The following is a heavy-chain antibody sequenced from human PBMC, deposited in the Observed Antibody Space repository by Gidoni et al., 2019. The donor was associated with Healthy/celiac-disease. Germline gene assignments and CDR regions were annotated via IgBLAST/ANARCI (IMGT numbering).Heavy chain of an antibody. V-gene: IGHV3-23*01. D-gene: IGHD4-17*01. CDR1: GFTFSSYA. CDR3: AKEFDDYGDLWVPNLQ. J-gene: IGHJ4*02. CDR2: ISGSGGST. Sequence: EVQLLESGGGLVQPGGSLRLSCAASGFTFSSYAMSWVRQAPGKGLEWVSAISGSGGSTYYADSVKGRFTISRDNSKNTLYLQMNSLRAEDTAVYYCAKEFDDYGDLWVPNLQWGQGTLVTVSS.